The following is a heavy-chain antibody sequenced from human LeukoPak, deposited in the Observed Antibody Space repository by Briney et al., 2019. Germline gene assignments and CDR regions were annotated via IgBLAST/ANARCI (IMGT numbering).Heavy chain of an antibody. V-gene: IGHV5-51*01. CDR2: IYPGESDT. CDR3: ARHPITRYYDSSGYSAGGPDY. J-gene: IGHJ4*02. Sequence: GESLKISCKGSGYSLTSYWIGWVRQMPGKGLEWMGIIYPGESDTKYSPSFQGQVTISADKSSNTAYLQWSSLKASDTAMYYCARHPITRYYDSSGYSAGGPDYWGQGTLVTVSS. CDR1: GYSLTSYW. D-gene: IGHD3-22*01.